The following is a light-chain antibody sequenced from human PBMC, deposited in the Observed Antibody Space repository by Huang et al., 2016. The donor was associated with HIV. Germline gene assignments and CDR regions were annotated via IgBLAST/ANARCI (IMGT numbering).Light chain of an antibody. J-gene: IGKJ4*01. V-gene: IGKV3-11*01. Sequence: IVLTQSPATLSWYLGERVTLSCRASQSITNHLAWYQQRPGQASRLLIYDASTRVAGVPARFSGSGSGTDFTLTISSLEPEDFALYYCQQHDSWLTFGGGTKVEV. CDR2: DAS. CDR3: QQHDSWLT. CDR1: QSITNH.